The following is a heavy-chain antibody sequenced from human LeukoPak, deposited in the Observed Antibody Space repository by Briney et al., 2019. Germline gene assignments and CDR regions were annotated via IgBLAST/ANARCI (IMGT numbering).Heavy chain of an antibody. J-gene: IGHJ4*02. V-gene: IGHV3-33*01. CDR2: IWYDGSNK. Sequence: GGSLRLSCATSGFTFSSYGMDWVRQAPGKGLEWVAVIWYDGSNKYYAVSVKGRFTISRDNSKNTLYLQMNSLRAEDTAVYYCARVVSGYYTWGQGTLVTVSS. D-gene: IGHD3-22*01. CDR3: ARVVSGYYT. CDR1: GFTFSSYG.